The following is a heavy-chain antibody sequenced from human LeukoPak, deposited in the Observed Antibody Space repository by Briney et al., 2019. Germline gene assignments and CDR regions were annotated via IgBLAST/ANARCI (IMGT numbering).Heavy chain of an antibody. Sequence: GGSLRLSCAASGFTFSSHNMVWVRQPPGKGLEWISYISDSSITMYYADSVKGRFTISRDNAKNSLYLQMNSLRAEDTAVYYCARDGGFCSGGFCYRLFDPWGQGTLVTASS. CDR1: GFTFSSHN. J-gene: IGHJ5*02. CDR3: ARDGGFCSGGFCYRLFDP. V-gene: IGHV3-48*04. CDR2: ISDSSITM. D-gene: IGHD2-15*01.